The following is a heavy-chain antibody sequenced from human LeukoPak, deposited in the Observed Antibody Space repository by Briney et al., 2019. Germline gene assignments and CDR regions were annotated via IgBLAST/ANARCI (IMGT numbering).Heavy chain of an antibody. CDR1: GFTFSIYT. CDR3: ARDPSYGSGSY. V-gene: IGHV3-21*01. Sequence: GGSLRLSCTASGFTFSIYTMTWVRQAPGKGLEWVSSIISSSTYIYYADSVKGRFTISRDNAKNSLYLQMNSPRAEDTAVYYCARDPSYGSGSYWGQGTLVTVSS. J-gene: IGHJ4*02. CDR2: IISSSTYI. D-gene: IGHD6-19*01.